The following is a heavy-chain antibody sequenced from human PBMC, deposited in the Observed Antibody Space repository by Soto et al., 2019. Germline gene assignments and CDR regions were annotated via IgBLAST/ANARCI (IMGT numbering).Heavy chain of an antibody. V-gene: IGHV1-69*08. CDR3: ARDRWASKRLDYYYGMDV. Sequence: QGQLVQSGAEVKKPGSSVKVSCKASGGTFSSYTISWVRQAPGQGLEWMGRIIPILGIANYAQKFQGRVTISADKATSTAYMELSSLRSEDTAVYYCARDRWASKRLDYYYGMDVWGQGTTVTVSS. CDR1: GGTFSSYT. D-gene: IGHD4-4*01. CDR2: IIPILGIA. J-gene: IGHJ6*02.